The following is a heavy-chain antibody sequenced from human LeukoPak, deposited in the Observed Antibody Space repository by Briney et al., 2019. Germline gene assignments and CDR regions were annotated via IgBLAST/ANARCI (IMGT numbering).Heavy chain of an antibody. Sequence: PGGSLRLSCAASGFTFSSYAMSWVRQAPGKGLEWVSAISGSGGSTYYADSVKGRFTISRDNSKNTLYLQMNSRRAEDTAAYYCAKSYDSSGYYYLRDQYYFDYWGQGTLVTVSS. V-gene: IGHV3-23*01. D-gene: IGHD3-22*01. J-gene: IGHJ4*02. CDR2: ISGSGGST. CDR3: AKSYDSSGYYYLRDQYYFDY. CDR1: GFTFSSYA.